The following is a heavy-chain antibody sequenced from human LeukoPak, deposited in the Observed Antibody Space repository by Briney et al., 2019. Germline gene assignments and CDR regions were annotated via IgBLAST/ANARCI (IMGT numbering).Heavy chain of an antibody. CDR1: GYSITSGYY. CDR3: ARRYSNYFFDY. V-gene: IGHV4-38-2*01. CDR2: IYHSGST. Sequence: PSETLSLTCAVSGYSITSGYYWAWIRQPPGKGLEWIGNIYHSGSTYYNPSFKSRVTISVDTSKNQFSLKLSSVTAADTAVYYCARRYSNYFFDYWGQGTLVTVSS. J-gene: IGHJ4*02. D-gene: IGHD4-11*01.